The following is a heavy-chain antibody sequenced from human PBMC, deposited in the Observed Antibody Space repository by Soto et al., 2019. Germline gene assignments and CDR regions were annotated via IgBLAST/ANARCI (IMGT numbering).Heavy chain of an antibody. CDR1: GFSLSAYGVR. V-gene: IGHV2-5*01. CDR2: IHWNDDK. Sequence: SGPTLVNPTHTLTLTCSFSGFSLSAYGVRVIWFRQPPGETLEWLALIHWNDDKRYSPYLKSRLTITKDTSKNQVVLTLTNLDPLDTGTYFCAHTKDSSGFLASWGQGILVTVSS. D-gene: IGHD3-22*01. J-gene: IGHJ5*02. CDR3: AHTKDSSGFLAS.